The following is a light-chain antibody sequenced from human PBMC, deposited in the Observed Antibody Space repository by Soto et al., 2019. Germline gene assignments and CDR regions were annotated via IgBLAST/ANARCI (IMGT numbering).Light chain of an antibody. CDR1: QSISSY. J-gene: IGKJ2*01. CDR2: AAS. V-gene: IGKV3-11*01. CDR3: QQRSNWPAT. Sequence: EIVLTQSPATLSLSPGERATLSCRASQSISSYLAWYQQKPGQAPRLLIYAASNRATGIPARFSGSGSGTDFTLTISSLEPEDVAVYDCQQRSNWPATFGQGTKLESK.